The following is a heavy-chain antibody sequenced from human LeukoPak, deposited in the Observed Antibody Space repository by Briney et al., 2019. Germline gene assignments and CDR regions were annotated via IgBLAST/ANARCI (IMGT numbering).Heavy chain of an antibody. CDR1: GYTFTSYG. CDR3: ARERESSSWYVGVFWFDP. D-gene: IGHD6-13*01. J-gene: IGHJ5*02. V-gene: IGHV1-18*01. CDR2: ISAYNGNT. Sequence: ASVKVSCKASGYTFTSYGISWVRQAPGQGLEWMGWISAYNGNTNYAQKLQGRVTMTTDTSTSTAYMELRSLRSDDTAVYYCARERESSSWYVGVFWFDPWGQGTLVTVSS.